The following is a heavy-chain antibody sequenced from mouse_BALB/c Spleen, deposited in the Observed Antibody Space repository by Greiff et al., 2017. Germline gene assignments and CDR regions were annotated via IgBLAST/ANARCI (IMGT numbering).Heavy chain of an antibody. V-gene: IGHV5-12-2*01. D-gene: IGHD2-10*02. CDR3: ARQYGNYGAMDY. Sequence: EVKLVESGGGLVQPGGSLKLSCAASGFTFSSYTMSWVRQTPEKRLEWVAYISNGGGSTYYPDTVKGRFTISRDNAKNTLYLQMSSLKSEDTAMYYCARQYGNYGAMDYWGQGTSVTVSS. J-gene: IGHJ4*01. CDR1: GFTFSSYT. CDR2: ISNGGGST.